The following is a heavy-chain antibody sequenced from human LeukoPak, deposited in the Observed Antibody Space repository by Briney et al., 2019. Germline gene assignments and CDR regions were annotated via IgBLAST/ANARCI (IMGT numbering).Heavy chain of an antibody. J-gene: IGHJ4*02. CDR2: IKQDGSEK. CDR3: ARETDIPGYSSDLDY. CDR1: GFTFSSYW. V-gene: IGHV3-7*03. Sequence: PGGSLRLSCAASGFTFSSYWMSWVRQAPGKGLEWVANIKQDGSEKYYVDSVKGRFTISRDNAKNSLYLQMNSLRAEDTAVYYCARETDIPGYSSDLDYWGQGTLVTVSS. D-gene: IGHD6-19*01.